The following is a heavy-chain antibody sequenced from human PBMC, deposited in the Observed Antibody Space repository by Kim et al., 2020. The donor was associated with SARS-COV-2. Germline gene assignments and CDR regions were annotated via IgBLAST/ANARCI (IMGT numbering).Heavy chain of an antibody. D-gene: IGHD4-17*01. CDR2: IWYDVSNK. CDR1: GFTFSSYV. Sequence: GGSLRLSCAASGFTFSSYVMHWVRQAPGKGLEWVAVIWYDVSNKNYADSVMGRFTISRDNSKNTLYLQMKGLRAEDTAVYYWARDRDDYGDPGYFDHCGRGTLVNVSP. V-gene: IGHV3-33*01. J-gene: IGHJ4*01. CDR3: ARDRDDYGDPGYFDH.